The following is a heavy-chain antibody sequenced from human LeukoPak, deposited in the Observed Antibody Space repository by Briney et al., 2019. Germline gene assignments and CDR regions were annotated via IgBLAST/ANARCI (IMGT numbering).Heavy chain of an antibody. CDR1: GGSISSSSYY. V-gene: IGHV4-39*07. CDR2: IYYSGST. J-gene: IGHJ4*02. Sequence: SETLSLTCTFSGGSISSSSYYWGWIRQPPGKGLEWIGSIYYSGSTYYNPSLKSRVTISVDTSKNQFSLKLSSVTAADTAVYYCARVREYYYDSSGYHYKGNFDYWGQGTLVTVSS. CDR3: ARVREYYYDSSGYHYKGNFDY. D-gene: IGHD3-22*01.